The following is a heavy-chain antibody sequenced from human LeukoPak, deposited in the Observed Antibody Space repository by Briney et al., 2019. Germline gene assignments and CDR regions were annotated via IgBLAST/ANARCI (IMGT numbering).Heavy chain of an antibody. J-gene: IGHJ5*02. CDR3: AGGGPMITFGGVIVSDWFDP. CDR2: IKKDAYEI. D-gene: IGHD3-16*02. V-gene: IGHV3-7*01. Sequence: GGSLRLSCAASGFTFSSYWMSWVRQAPGKGLEWVANIKKDAYEIYYVDSVKGRFTISRDNAKNSLSLQMNSLRADDTAVYYCAGGGPMITFGGVIVSDWFDPWGQGTLVTVSS. CDR1: GFTFSSYW.